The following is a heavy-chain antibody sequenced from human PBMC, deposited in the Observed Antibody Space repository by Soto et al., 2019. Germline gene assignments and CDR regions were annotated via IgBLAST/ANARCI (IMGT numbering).Heavy chain of an antibody. V-gene: IGHV3-15*07. CDR1: GFSITNAW. Sequence: EVQLVESGGGLVKPGGSLRLSCVASGFSITNAWMNWVRQAPGKGLEWVGRIKRKIDGETTDYAAPVKGRFTISRDDSKNMLYLKMNSLKADDTALYYCTTGSVEGVWGQGTTVTDSS. CDR2: IKRKIDGETT. D-gene: IGHD2-15*01. CDR3: TTGSVEGV. J-gene: IGHJ6*02.